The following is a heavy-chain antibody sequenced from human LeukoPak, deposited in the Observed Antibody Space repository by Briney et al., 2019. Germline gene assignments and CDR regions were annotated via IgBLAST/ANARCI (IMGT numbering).Heavy chain of an antibody. CDR3: ARNYYGSGSSQFDY. D-gene: IGHD3-10*01. CDR2: IYYSGST. CDR1: GGSISSGGYY. Sequence: DPSETLSLTCTVSGGSISSGGYYWSWIPPHPGKGLEWIGYIYYSGSTYYNPSLKSRVTISVDTSKNQFSLKLSSVTAADTAVYYCARNYYGSGSSQFDYWGQGTLVTVSS. V-gene: IGHV4-31*03. J-gene: IGHJ4*02.